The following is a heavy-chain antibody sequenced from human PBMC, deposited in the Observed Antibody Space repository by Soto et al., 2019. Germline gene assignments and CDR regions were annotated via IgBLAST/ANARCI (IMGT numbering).Heavy chain of an antibody. CDR2: VRGDNGHT. CDR3: ARDLGYCRSGTCYREWFDP. D-gene: IGHD2-15*01. Sequence: QVQLVQSGAEVKKPGASVKVSCKASGYTFTTHGISWVRQVRGQGLEWMGWVRGDNGHTNYAQSLQGRVTMTTDTSTNRAYGELRSLRSDDTAVYYCARDLGYCRSGTCYREWFDPWGQGTLVTVSS. J-gene: IGHJ5*02. V-gene: IGHV1-18*01. CDR1: GYTFTTHG.